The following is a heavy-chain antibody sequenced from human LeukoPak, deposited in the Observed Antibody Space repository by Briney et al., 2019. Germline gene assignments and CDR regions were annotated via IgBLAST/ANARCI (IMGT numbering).Heavy chain of an antibody. V-gene: IGHV3-9*03. Sequence: GGSLRLSCAASGFTFDDYAMHWVRQAPGKGLEWVSGISWNSGSIAYADSVKGRFTISRDNAKNSLYLQMNSLRAEDMALYYCAKASTRSFSSGYYGDAFDIWGQGTMVSVSS. CDR2: ISWNSGSI. CDR3: AKASTRSFSSGYYGDAFDI. J-gene: IGHJ3*02. D-gene: IGHD6-19*01. CDR1: GFTFDDYA.